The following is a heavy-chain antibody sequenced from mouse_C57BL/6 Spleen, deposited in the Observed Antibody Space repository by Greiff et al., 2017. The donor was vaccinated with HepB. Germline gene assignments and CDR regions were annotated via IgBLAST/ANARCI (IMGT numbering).Heavy chain of an antibody. CDR1: GYTFTDYE. J-gene: IGHJ3*01. Sequence: QVQLKESGAELVRPGASVTLSCKASGYTFTDYEMHWVKQTPVHGLEWIGAIDPETGGTAYNQKFKGKAILTADKSSSTAYMELRSLTSEDSAVYYCTRDPAWFAYWGQGTLVTVSA. CDR2: IDPETGGT. V-gene: IGHV1-15*01. CDR3: TRDPAWFAY.